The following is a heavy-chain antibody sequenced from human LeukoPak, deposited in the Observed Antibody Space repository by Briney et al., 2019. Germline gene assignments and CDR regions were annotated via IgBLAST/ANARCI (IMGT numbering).Heavy chain of an antibody. J-gene: IGHJ3*02. CDR2: IYYSGST. V-gene: IGHV4-59*12. CDR1: GGSISNYY. CDR3: ARKGSSWYQNDAFDI. D-gene: IGHD6-13*01. Sequence: PSETLSLTCTVSGGSISNYYWSWIRQPPGKGLEWIGYIYYSGSTKYNPSLKSRVTMSVDTSKNQFSLKLSSVTAADTAVYYCARKGSSWYQNDAFDIWGQGTMVTVSS.